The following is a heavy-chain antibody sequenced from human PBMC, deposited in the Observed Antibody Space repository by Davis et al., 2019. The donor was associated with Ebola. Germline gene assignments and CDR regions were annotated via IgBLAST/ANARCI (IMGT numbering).Heavy chain of an antibody. CDR2: INHSGST. Sequence: SETLSLTCAVHGVSSSGYYWSWIRQPPGKGLEWIGEINHSGSTNYNPSLKSRVTISVDTSKNQFSLKLSSVTAADTAVYYCARDHPNEDIVVVPDAIRNWFDPWGQGTLVTVSS. V-gene: IGHV4-34*01. J-gene: IGHJ5*02. CDR1: GVSSSGYY. CDR3: ARDHPNEDIVVVPDAIRNWFDP. D-gene: IGHD2-2*02.